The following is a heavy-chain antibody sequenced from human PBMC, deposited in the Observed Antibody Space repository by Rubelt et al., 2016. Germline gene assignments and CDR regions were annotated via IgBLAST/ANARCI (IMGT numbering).Heavy chain of an antibody. Sequence: SFAINWVRQAPGQGLEWMGWITTNTGNPTYAQGFTGRTVVSLDTSVSTAYLQISSLKAEDTAVYYCARVLVSGYDIGYWGQGPLVTVSS. V-gene: IGHV7-4-1*02. CDR2: ITTNTGNP. CDR3: ARVLVSGYDIGY. D-gene: IGHD5-12*01. J-gene: IGHJ4*02. CDR1: SFA.